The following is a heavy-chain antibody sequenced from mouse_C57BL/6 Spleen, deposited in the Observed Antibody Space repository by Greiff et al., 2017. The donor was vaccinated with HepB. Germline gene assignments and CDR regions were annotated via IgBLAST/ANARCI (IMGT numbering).Heavy chain of an antibody. D-gene: IGHD2-12*01. Sequence: VQLQQSGAELVKPGASVKLSCTASGFNIKDYYMHWVKQRTEQGLEWIGRIDPEDGETKYAPKFQGKATITADTSSNTADLQLSSLTSEDPAVFYGAKGEGLYDVGAMDYWGQGTSVTVSS. V-gene: IGHV14-2*01. CDR2: IDPEDGET. CDR3: AKGEGLYDVGAMDY. CDR1: GFNIKDYY. J-gene: IGHJ4*01.